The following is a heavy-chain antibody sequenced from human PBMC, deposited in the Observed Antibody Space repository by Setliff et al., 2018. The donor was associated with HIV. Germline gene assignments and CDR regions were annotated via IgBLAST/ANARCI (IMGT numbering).Heavy chain of an antibody. CDR1: GGSITRTPYY. V-gene: IGHV4-39*07. D-gene: IGHD3-16*02. J-gene: IGHJ4*02. CDR2: IHHSGTA. CDR3: ARGGGVTFGGIVVKRFFDY. Sequence: SETLSLTCTVSGGSITRTPYYWGWIRQPPGKGLEWIGSIHHSGTAYDNPSLSSRVTVSLDTSKNQFSRKLSSVTAADTAVYYCARGGGVTFGGIVVKRFFDYWGQGTLVTVSS.